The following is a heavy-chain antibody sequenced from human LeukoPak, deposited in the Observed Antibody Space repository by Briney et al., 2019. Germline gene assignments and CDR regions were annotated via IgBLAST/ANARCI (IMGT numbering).Heavy chain of an antibody. J-gene: IGHJ4*02. CDR2: IGPTGSDR. Sequence: GGSLRLSCTASRLTFSTSGFNWVRQAPGKGLEWVASIGPTGSDRYHADSIKGRFTISRDNANNSLYLQMNSLRAEDTAVYYCATETNGRHYDYWGQGTLLTVSS. CDR1: RLTFSTSG. CDR3: ATETNGRHYDY. D-gene: IGHD1-14*01. V-gene: IGHV3-21*06.